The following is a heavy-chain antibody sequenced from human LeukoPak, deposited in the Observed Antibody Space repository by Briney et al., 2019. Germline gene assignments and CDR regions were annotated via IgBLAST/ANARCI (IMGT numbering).Heavy chain of an antibody. J-gene: IGHJ3*02. V-gene: IGHV1-8*03. CDR3: ARSPAYDSGGEDAFDI. CDR1: GYTFTSYD. CDR2: MNPNSGNT. D-gene: IGHD3-22*01. Sequence: GASVKVSCKSSGYTFTSYDINWVRQATGQGLEWMGWMNPNSGNTGYGQKFQGRVTITRNTSISTAYMELSSLRSEDTAVYYCARSPAYDSGGEDAFDIWGQGTMVTVSS.